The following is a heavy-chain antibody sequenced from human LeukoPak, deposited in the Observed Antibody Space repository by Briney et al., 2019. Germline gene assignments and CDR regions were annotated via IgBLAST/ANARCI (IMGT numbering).Heavy chain of an antibody. CDR2: IHPGDSET. V-gene: IGHV5-51*01. D-gene: IGHD1-26*01. CDR1: GYRFTSYW. CDR3: ARRLGATQPYFDF. Sequence: PGESLKISCQASGYRFTSYWIGWARPLPGKGLECMGIIHPGDSETIYSPSFQGQVTISADKSTGTAYLQWSGLKASDTAVYYGARRLGATQPYFDFWGQGALVTVSS. J-gene: IGHJ4*02.